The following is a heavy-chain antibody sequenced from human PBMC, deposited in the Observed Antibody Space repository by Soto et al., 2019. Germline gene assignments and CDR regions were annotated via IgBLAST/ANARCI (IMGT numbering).Heavy chain of an antibody. V-gene: IGHV4-39*01. CDR3: ARRRIYYYGFDV. CDR2: IYYTGST. Sequence: SETLSLTCTVSGGTVSSSSYYWGWIRQPPGKGLEWIGTIYYTGSTYYNPSLKSRVTISVDTSKNQFSLSLTSVTAADTAVYYCARRRIYYYGFDVWGQGTSVTVSS. CDR1: GGTVSSSSYY. J-gene: IGHJ6*02.